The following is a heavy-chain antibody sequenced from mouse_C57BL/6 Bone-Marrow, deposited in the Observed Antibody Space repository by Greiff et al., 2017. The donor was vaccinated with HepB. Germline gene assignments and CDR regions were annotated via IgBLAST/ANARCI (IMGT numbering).Heavy chain of an antibody. CDR3: TRADGYYLYWYFDV. Sequence: SGAELVRPGASVTLSCKASGYTFTDYEMHWVKQTPVHGLEWIGAIDPETGGTAYNQKFKGKAILTADKSSSTAYMELRSLTSEDSAVYYCTRADGYYLYWYFDVWGTGTTVTVSS. J-gene: IGHJ1*03. CDR1: GYTFTDYE. CDR2: IDPETGGT. D-gene: IGHD2-3*01. V-gene: IGHV1-15*01.